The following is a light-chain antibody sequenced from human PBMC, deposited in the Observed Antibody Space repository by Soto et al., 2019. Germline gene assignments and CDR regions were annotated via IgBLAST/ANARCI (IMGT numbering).Light chain of an antibody. CDR2: DAS. J-gene: IGKJ5*01. V-gene: IGKV1-33*01. CDR1: QDINNY. Sequence: DIQMTQSPSSLSASVGDRVTITCQASQDINNYLNWYQQKPGKPPKLLIYDASNLETGGPSRFSGSGSGTDFTFTISSLQAEDIATYYCQQYDNLPTITFGQGTRLEIK. CDR3: QQYDNLPTIT.